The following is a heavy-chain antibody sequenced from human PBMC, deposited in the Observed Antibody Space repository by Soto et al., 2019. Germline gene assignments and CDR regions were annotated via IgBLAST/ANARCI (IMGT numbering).Heavy chain of an antibody. V-gene: IGHV1-3*01. J-gene: IGHJ5*02. Sequence: ASVKVSCKASGYTFTSYAMHWVRQAPGQRLEWMGWINAGNGNTKYSQKFQGRVTITRDTSASTAYMELSSLRSEDTAVYYCARDPALMGWFDPWGQGTLVTVS. CDR1: GYTFTSYA. D-gene: IGHD2-8*01. CDR2: INAGNGNT. CDR3: ARDPALMGWFDP.